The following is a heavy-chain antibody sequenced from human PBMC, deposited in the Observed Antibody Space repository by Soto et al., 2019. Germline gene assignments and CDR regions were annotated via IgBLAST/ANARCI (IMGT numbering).Heavy chain of an antibody. V-gene: IGHV5-10-1*01. CDR3: ARQIYNSDTGPNFQYYFDS. D-gene: IGHD3-22*01. Sequence: ESLQISCEGSGYSFAGYWITLVRQKPWKGLEWMGRIDPSDSQTYYSPSFRGHVTISVTKSITTVFLQWSSLRASDTAMYYCARQIYNSDTGPNFQYYFDSWGQGTPVTVSS. CDR1: GYSFAGYW. J-gene: IGHJ4*02. CDR2: IDPSDSQT.